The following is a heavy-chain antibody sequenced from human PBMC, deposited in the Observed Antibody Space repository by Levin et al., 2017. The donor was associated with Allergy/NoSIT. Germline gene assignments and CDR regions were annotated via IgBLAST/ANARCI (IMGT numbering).Heavy chain of an antibody. CDR1: GYSFTSYW. V-gene: IGHV5-51*01. CDR2: IYPGDSDT. J-gene: IGHJ3*02. CDR3: ARQGRYSSSWKGAFDI. Sequence: GESLKISCKGSGYSFTSYWIGWVRQMPGKGLEWMGIIYPGDSDTRYSPSFQGQVTISADKSISTAYLQWSSLKASDTAMYYCARQGRYSSSWKGAFDIWGQGTMVTVSS. D-gene: IGHD6-13*01.